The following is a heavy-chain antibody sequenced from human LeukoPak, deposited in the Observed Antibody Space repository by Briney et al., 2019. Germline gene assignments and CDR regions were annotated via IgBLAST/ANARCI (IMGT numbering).Heavy chain of an antibody. Sequence: PSETLSLTCTFSADSPSNSYWSWFRQSAGRGLGWIGRIYTSGSTNYNPSLKSRVTMSVDMSKNQFSLVLTSVTAADTAVYFCAKEAPMATNNWYFDLWGRGTLVTVSS. CDR2: IYTSGST. J-gene: IGHJ2*01. CDR3: AKEAPMATNNWYFDL. D-gene: IGHD5-24*01. V-gene: IGHV4-4*07. CDR1: ADSPSNSY.